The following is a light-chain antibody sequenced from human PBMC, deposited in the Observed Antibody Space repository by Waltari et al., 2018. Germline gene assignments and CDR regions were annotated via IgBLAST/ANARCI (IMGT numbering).Light chain of an antibody. CDR2: EVA. J-gene: IGLJ2*01. CDR3: CSYARRSSVV. V-gene: IGLV2-23*02. Sequence: QSALTQPAPVPGSPGQSITVSCTGTSSDVGADNLVSWYQQHPGKAPKLMIYEVAKRPSGISDRFSGSKSGNTASLTISGLQAEDEADYYCCSYARRSSVVFGGGTKLTVL. CDR1: SSDVGADNL.